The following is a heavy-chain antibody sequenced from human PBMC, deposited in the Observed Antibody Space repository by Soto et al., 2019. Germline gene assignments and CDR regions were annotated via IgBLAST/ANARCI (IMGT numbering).Heavy chain of an antibody. CDR2: IIPILGIA. V-gene: IGHV1-69*04. Sequence: KVDRKAAGDECRSYTISWLRKKKGQGLEWVGRIIPILGIANYAQKFQGRVTITADKSTSTAYMELSSLRSEDTAVYYCARDWVVVPAAMPGENAFDIWGQGTMVTVSS. CDR3: ARDWVVVPAAMPGENAFDI. CDR1: GDECRSYT. D-gene: IGHD2-2*01. J-gene: IGHJ3*02.